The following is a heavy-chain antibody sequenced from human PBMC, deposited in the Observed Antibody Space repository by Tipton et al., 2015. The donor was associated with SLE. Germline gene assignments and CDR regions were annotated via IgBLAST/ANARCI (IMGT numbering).Heavy chain of an antibody. D-gene: IGHD2-15*01. CDR2: ISYDGSNK. J-gene: IGHJ1*01. Sequence: SLRLSCAASGFTFSSYAMHWVRQAPGKRLEWVAVISYDGSNKYYADSVKGRFTISRDNSKNTLYLQMNSLRAEDTAVYYCARDALGGGGSCFQYWGQGTLVTVSS. CDR3: ARDALGGGGSCFQY. V-gene: IGHV3-30*04. CDR1: GFTFSSYA.